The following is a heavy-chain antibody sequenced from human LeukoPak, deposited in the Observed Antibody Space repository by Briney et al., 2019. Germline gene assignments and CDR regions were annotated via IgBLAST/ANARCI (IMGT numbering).Heavy chain of an antibody. CDR2: ITSSSNSI. J-gene: IGHJ4*02. V-gene: IGHV3-48*01. CDR3: ARASSGYGFYSNY. Sequence: PGGSLRLSCAASGFKFSTYTMNWVRQAPGKGLEWLSYITSSSNSIYYADSVKGRFTISRDNAKNSLYLQMDSLRAEDTAVYYCARASSGYGFYSNYWGQGTLVTVSS. CDR1: GFKFSTYT. D-gene: IGHD3-22*01.